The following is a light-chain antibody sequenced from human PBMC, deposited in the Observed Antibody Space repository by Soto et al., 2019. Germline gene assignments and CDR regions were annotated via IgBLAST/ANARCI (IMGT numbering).Light chain of an antibody. CDR3: QQSENGPLT. V-gene: IGKV1-33*01. CDR2: DAS. CDR1: QYINKY. Sequence: DIQMTQSPSSLSASVGDRITITCQASQYINKYLNWYQQKLGKAPKLLIYDASNLQRGVPSRFSGSGSGTHFSLSISSLQPEDIATYYCQQSENGPLTFGGGTKVEIK. J-gene: IGKJ4*01.